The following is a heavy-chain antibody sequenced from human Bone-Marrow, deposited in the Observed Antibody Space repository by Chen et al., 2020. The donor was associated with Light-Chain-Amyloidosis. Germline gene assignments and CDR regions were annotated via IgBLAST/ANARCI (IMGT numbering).Heavy chain of an antibody. D-gene: IGHD2-15*01. CDR3: AREVVDRTSEGWYFDL. Sequence: EVQLVESGGCLVQPGGSLRLSCAASGFTFSSSDMHWVRQAAGKGLEWVSAMDNIGDTYYTGYVKGRITIGRDDAKNSLYQQMNNLRADDTGVYYCAREVVDRTSEGWYFDLWGSGTLVTVSP. CDR2: MDNIGDT. CDR1: GFTFSSSD. V-gene: IGHV3-13*01. J-gene: IGHJ2*01.